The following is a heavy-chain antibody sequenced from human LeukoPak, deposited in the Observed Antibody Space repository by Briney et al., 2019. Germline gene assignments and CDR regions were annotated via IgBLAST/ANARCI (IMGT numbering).Heavy chain of an antibody. CDR3: VRGGAPGHWYFDL. Sequence: DMHXVRQSPRKXLEWVSAIGTAGDTYYPDSMKGRFTISRANAKNSLYLQMNSLRAGDTAVYYCVRGGAPGHWYFDLWGRGTLVAVSS. CDR1: D. V-gene: IGHV3-13*01. CDR2: IGTAGDT. J-gene: IGHJ2*01.